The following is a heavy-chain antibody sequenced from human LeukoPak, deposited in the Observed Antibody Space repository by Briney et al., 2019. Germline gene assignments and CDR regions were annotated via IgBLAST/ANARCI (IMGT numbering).Heavy chain of an antibody. CDR1: GFTFSSYA. D-gene: IGHD1-26*01. V-gene: IGHV3-30-3*01. CDR2: ISYDGSNK. CDR3: ARDPWSESYSWFDY. Sequence: GGSLRLSCAASGFTFSSYAMHWVRQAPGKGLEWVAVISYDGSNKYYADSVKGRFTISRDNSKNTLYLQMNSLRAEDTAVYYCARDPWSESYSWFDYWGQGTLVTVSS. J-gene: IGHJ4*02.